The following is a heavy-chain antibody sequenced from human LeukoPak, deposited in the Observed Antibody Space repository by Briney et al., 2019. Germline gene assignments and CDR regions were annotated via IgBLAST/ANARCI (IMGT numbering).Heavy chain of an antibody. J-gene: IGHJ3*02. D-gene: IGHD1-26*01. CDR1: GFTFSNAW. V-gene: IGHV3-21*01. CDR3: FGRTSGAFDI. Sequence: PGGSLRLSCAASGFTFSNAWMSWVRQAPGKGLEWVSSISSSSSYIYYADSVKGRFTISRDNAENSLYLQMNSLRAEDTAVYYCFGRTSGAFDIWGQGTMVTVSS. CDR2: ISSSSSYI.